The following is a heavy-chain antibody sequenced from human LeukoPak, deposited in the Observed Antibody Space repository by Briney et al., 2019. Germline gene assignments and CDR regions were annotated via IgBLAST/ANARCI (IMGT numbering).Heavy chain of an antibody. Sequence: GGSLRLSCAASELTFSHFWMNWVRQAPGKGLGWVANIKQDGSKIHYADSVEGRFTISRDNAKNSLYLQMNSLRAEDTAVYHCVRGNLYWSDVGDYWGQGVLVTVSS. D-gene: IGHD1-1*01. J-gene: IGHJ4*02. CDR1: ELTFSHFW. CDR3: VRGNLYWSDVGDY. V-gene: IGHV3-7*03. CDR2: IKQDGSKI.